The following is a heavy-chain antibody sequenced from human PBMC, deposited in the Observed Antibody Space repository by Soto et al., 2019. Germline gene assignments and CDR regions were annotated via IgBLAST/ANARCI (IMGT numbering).Heavy chain of an antibody. V-gene: IGHV4-34*01. Sequence: SETLSLTCAVYGGSLSGYYWSWIRQPPGKGLEWIGEIDHSGSTNYNPSLKSRVTISVDTSKNQFSLKLSSVTAADTAVYYCARGRVVVVPAAQPSYYMDVWGKGTTVTVSS. CDR3: ARGRVVVVPAAQPSYYMDV. J-gene: IGHJ6*03. CDR2: IDHSGST. D-gene: IGHD2-2*01. CDR1: GGSLSGYY.